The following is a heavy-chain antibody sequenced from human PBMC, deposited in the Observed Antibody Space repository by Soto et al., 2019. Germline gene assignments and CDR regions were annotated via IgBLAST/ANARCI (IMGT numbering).Heavy chain of an antibody. D-gene: IGHD1-26*01. CDR2: IYSGGST. V-gene: IGHV3-53*02. CDR3: ASRGWSSPGRVYYFDY. J-gene: IGHJ4*02. CDR1: GFTVSSNY. Sequence: EVQLVETGGGLIQPGGSLRLSCAASGFTVSSNYMSWVRQAPGKGLEWVSVIYSGGSTYYADSVKGRFTISRDNSKNTLYLQMNSLRAEDTAVYYCASRGWSSPGRVYYFDYWGQGTLVTVSS.